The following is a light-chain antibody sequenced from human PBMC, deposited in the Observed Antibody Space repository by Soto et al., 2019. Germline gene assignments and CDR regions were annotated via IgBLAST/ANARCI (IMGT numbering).Light chain of an antibody. Sequence: DIQVTQSPSSLSASVGYRFTISCRASQDIKNYLNWYQRKPGTAPRLLIYAASILEAGVPSRLRGSASGTDFTFTISSMTPEDIATYYCQQYENLPTFGHGTRLEIK. V-gene: IGKV1-33*01. J-gene: IGKJ5*01. CDR2: AAS. CDR1: QDIKNY. CDR3: QQYENLPT.